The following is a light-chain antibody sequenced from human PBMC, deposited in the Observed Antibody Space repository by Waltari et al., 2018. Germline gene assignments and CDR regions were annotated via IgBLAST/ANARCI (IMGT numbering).Light chain of an antibody. CDR2: LGC. CDR1: RSLLHSNGYNY. V-gene: IGKV2-28*01. Sequence: DIVMTQSPLSLPVTPGEPASISCRSSRSLLHSNGYNYLDWYLQKPGQSPPLLLYLGCNRASGVPDRFSGSGSGTDFTLKISRVEAEDVGVYYCMQALQAPLTFGGGTKVEIK. J-gene: IGKJ4*01. CDR3: MQALQAPLT.